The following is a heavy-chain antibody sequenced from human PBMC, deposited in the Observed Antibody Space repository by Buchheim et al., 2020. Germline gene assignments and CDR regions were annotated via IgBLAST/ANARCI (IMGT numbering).Heavy chain of an antibody. CDR3: ARVFLYFDY. J-gene: IGHJ4*02. D-gene: IGHD3-3*01. CDR1: GFTFSSYA. CDR2: ISYDGSNK. V-gene: IGHV3-30*14. Sequence: QVQLLESGGGLVQPGRSLRLSCAASGFTFSSYAMRWFRQAPGKGLEWVAAISYDGSNKYYADSVKGRFTISRDNSKNTLYLQMNSLRAEDTAVYYCARVFLYFDYGGQGTL.